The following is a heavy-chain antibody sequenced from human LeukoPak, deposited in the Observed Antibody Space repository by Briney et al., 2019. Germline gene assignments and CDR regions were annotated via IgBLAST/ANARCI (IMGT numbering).Heavy chain of an antibody. V-gene: IGHV3-21*01. D-gene: IGHD4-17*01. CDR3: ARGDYGDYPDAFDI. J-gene: IGHJ3*02. Sequence: GGSLRLSCAASGFTFSSYSMNWVRQAPGKGLEWVSSISSSSSYIYYADSVKGRFTISRDNAKNSLYLQMNSLRAEDTAVYYCARGDYGDYPDAFDIWGQGTMVTVSS. CDR1: GFTFSSYS. CDR2: ISSSSSYI.